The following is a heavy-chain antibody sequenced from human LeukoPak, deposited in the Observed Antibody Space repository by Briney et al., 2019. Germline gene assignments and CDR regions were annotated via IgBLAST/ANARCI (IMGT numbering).Heavy chain of an antibody. D-gene: IGHD3-9*01. CDR1: GFTFSSYW. CDR2: ISGSGGST. J-gene: IGHJ4*02. CDR3: AKVADDILTGYYLWYSDY. Sequence: GGSLRLSCAASGFTFSSYWMHWVRQAPGKGLEWVSAISGSGGSTYYADSVKGRFTISRDNSKNTLYLQMNSLRAEDTAVYYCAKVADDILTGYYLWYSDYWGQGTLVTVSS. V-gene: IGHV3-23*01.